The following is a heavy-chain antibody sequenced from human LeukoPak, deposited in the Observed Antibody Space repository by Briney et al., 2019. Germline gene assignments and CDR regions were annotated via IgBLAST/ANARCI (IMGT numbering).Heavy chain of an antibody. CDR3: AKVGFSEMEWLLYSDH. Sequence: SETLSLTCTVSGASISSGSHYWGWLRQAPGKGLEWIGNIDHSGSTNYNPSLKSRVTISVDTSTNHFSLKLSSVTAADTAVYYCAKVGFSEMEWLLYSDHWGQGTLVTVSS. D-gene: IGHD3-3*01. CDR1: GASISSGSHY. CDR2: IDHSGST. J-gene: IGHJ4*02. V-gene: IGHV4-39*02.